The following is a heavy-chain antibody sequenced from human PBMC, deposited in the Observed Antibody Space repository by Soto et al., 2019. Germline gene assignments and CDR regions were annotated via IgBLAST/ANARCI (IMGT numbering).Heavy chain of an antibody. CDR3: ARDRNCSGGSCYPKAYGDYADAFDI. J-gene: IGHJ3*02. CDR2: IIPILGIA. D-gene: IGHD2-15*01. V-gene: IGHV1-69*10. CDR1: DYSFTSFG. Sequence: SVKVSCKAFDYSFTSFGISWVRQAPGQGLEWMGWIIPILGIAHYAQKFQGRVAITADKSTSTAYMELSSLRSEDTAVYYCARDRNCSGGSCYPKAYGDYADAFDIWGQGTMVTVSS.